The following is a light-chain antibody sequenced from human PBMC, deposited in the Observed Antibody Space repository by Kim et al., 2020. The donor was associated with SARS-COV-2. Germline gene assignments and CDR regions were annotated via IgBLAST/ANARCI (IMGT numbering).Light chain of an antibody. J-gene: IGKJ2*01. CDR2: AAS. Sequence: ASVGDRVTITCRASQPISTCLNWYQQKPGKAPKLLIYAASSVDSGVPSRFSGSGSGTDFTLTISGLQPEDFATYFCQQSSTSPPYTFGQGTKLEI. V-gene: IGKV1-39*01. CDR1: QPISTC. CDR3: QQSSTSPPYT.